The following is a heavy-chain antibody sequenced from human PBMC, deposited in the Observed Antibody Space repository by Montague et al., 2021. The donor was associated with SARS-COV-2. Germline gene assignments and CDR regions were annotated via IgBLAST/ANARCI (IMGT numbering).Heavy chain of an antibody. J-gene: IGHJ4*02. CDR3: ATEGAAAGFDF. CDR2: PYYSGST. CDR1: GGSISSSNYY. V-gene: IGHV4-39*02. Sequence: SETLSLTCIVSGGSISSSNYYWGWIRQPPGKGLEYIGSPYYSGSTYYNPSLRSRVTISVETSKNQLSLRLNAVTAAGTAVYYCATEGAAAGFDFWGQGILVTVSS. D-gene: IGHD6-13*01.